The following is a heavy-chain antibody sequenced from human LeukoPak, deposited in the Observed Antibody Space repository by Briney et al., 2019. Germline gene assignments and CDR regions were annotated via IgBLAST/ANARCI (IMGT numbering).Heavy chain of an antibody. CDR3: ARDQDPRSIAAVHGDI. V-gene: IGHV1-46*01. D-gene: IGHD6-13*01. CDR1: GYTFTSYY. Sequence: ASVTVSCKASGYTFTSYYMHWVRQAPGQGLEWMGIINPSGGSTGYAQKFQGRVTMTTDTSTSTAYMELRSLRPDDTAVYYCARDQDPRSIAAVHGDIWGQGTMVTVSS. CDR2: INPSGGST. J-gene: IGHJ3*02.